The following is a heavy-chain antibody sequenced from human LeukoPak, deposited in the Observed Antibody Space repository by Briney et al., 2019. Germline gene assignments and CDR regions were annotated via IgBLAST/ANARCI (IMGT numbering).Heavy chain of an antibody. CDR3: TRGSYYDSSGYSGVRLFDY. J-gene: IGHJ4*02. D-gene: IGHD3-22*01. CDR2: INPNSGGT. V-gene: IGHV1-2*02. CDR1: GYTFTGYY. Sequence: PGASVKVSCKASGYTFTGYYMHWVRQAPGQGLEWMGWINPNSGGTNYAQKFQGRVTMTSDTSISTAYMELSRLRSDDTALYYCTRGSYYDSSGYSGVRLFDYWGQGTPVTVPS.